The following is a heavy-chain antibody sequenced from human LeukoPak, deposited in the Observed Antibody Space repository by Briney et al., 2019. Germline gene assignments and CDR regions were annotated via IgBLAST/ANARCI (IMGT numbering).Heavy chain of an antibody. Sequence: SVKVSCKASGGTFSSYAISWVRQAPGQGPEWMGGIIPIFGTANYAQKFQGRVTITADESTSTAYMELSSLRSEDTAVYYCARHSTKGYCSSTSCYTPYYYGMDVWGQGTTVTVSS. J-gene: IGHJ6*02. CDR1: GGTFSSYA. V-gene: IGHV1-69*13. CDR2: IIPIFGTA. CDR3: ARHSTKGYCSSTSCYTPYYYGMDV. D-gene: IGHD2-2*02.